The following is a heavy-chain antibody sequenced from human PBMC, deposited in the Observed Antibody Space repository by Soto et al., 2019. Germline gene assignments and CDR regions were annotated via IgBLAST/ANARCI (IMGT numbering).Heavy chain of an antibody. CDR1: GGSISSSSYY. Sequence: PSETLSLTCTVSGGSISSSSYYWSWIRQPPGKGLEWIGYIYYSGSTNYNPSLKSRVTISVDTSKNQFSLKLSSVTAADTAVYYCARLYSGYDGNFDYWGQGTLVTVSS. J-gene: IGHJ4*02. CDR3: ARLYSGYDGNFDY. D-gene: IGHD5-12*01. V-gene: IGHV4-61*01. CDR2: IYYSGST.